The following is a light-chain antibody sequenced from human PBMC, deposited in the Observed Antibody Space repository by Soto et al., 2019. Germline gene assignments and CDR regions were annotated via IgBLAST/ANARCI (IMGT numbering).Light chain of an antibody. CDR2: KAS. CDR1: QSIHSW. Sequence: DFQMTQSPSTLSASVGDRVTITCRASQSIHSWLAWYQLKPGRAPKLLMYKASTLETGVPSRFSGSGSGTEFTLTVSSLQPDDFATYYCHQYHNFPRTFGQGTKVDI. J-gene: IGKJ1*01. CDR3: HQYHNFPRT. V-gene: IGKV1-5*03.